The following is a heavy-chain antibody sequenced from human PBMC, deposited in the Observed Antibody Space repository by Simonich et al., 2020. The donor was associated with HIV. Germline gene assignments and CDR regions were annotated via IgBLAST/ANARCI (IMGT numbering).Heavy chain of an antibody. Sequence: QVQLQQWGAGLLKPSETLSLTCAVYCGSFSGSNWSWLRQPPGKGLEWIGEINHSGSTNYNPSLKSRGTISVDTSKNQFSLKLSSVTAADTAVYSCARGIPRNYYYFYYMDVWGKGTTVIVSS. CDR1: CGSFSGSN. CDR2: INHSGST. J-gene: IGHJ6*03. D-gene: IGHD1-1*01. V-gene: IGHV4-34*01. CDR3: ARGIPRNYYYFYYMDV.